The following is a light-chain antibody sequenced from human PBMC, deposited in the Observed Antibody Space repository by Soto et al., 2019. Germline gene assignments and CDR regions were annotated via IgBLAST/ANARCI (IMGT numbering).Light chain of an antibody. J-gene: IGKJ1*01. CDR3: QQYNNGPPWT. V-gene: IGKV3-15*01. Sequence: EIVMTQSPATLSVSPGERATLSCRASQSVSSNLAWYQQKPGQAPRLLIYGASTRATGIPARFSGSGSGTDFTLTISSMQSEDFAVYYCQQYNNGPPWTFGQGTKVEIK. CDR2: GAS. CDR1: QSVSSN.